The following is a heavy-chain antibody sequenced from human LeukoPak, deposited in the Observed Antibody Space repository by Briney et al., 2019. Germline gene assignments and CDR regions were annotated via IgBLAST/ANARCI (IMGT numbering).Heavy chain of an antibody. J-gene: IGHJ4*02. Sequence: GGSLRLSCAASGFTFSSYAMSWVRQAPGRGLEWVSAISGSGGSTYYADSVKGRFTISRDNSKNTLYLQMNSLRAEDTAVYYCAKDLKDFTYYYDSSGYYSGVSQDYWGQGSLVTVSS. CDR3: AKDLKDFTYYYDSSGYYSGVSQDY. CDR2: ISGSGGST. V-gene: IGHV3-23*01. CDR1: GFTFSSYA. D-gene: IGHD3-22*01.